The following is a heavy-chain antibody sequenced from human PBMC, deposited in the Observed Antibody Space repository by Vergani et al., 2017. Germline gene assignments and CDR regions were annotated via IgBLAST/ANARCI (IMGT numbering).Heavy chain of an antibody. CDR1: GGPISSSSYN. V-gene: IGHV4-39*01. CDR2: LSFSGSA. J-gene: IGHJ4*02. Sequence: QLQLQESGTGLVKPSETLSLTCTVSGGPISSSSYNWGWIRQPPGKGLEWIGSLSFSGSAYYNPSLKSRVIISVDASNNQFSLKLGPVTAADTAVYYCARRGEDFDYWGQGTLVTVSS. D-gene: IGHD3-10*01. CDR3: ARRGEDFDY.